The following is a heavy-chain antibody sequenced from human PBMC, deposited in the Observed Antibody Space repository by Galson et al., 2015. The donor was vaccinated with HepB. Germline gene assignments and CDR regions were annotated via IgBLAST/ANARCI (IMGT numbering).Heavy chain of an antibody. D-gene: IGHD2-15*01. J-gene: IGHJ6*02. CDR3: ARLRDCSGGSCYYSYYYYGMDV. V-gene: IGHV1-18*04. CDR1: GYTFTSYG. Sequence: SVKVSCKASGYTFTSYGISWVRQAPGQGLEWMGWIGAYNGNTNYAQKLQGRVTMTTDTSTSTAYMELRSLRSDDTAVYYCARLRDCSGGSCYYSYYYYGMDVWGQGTTVTVSS. CDR2: IGAYNGNT.